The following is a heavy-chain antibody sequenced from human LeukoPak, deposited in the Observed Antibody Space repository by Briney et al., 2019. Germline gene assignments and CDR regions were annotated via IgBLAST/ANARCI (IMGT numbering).Heavy chain of an antibody. CDR1: GGSFSGYY. J-gene: IGHJ4*02. CDR3: ARVSWGGWYFGY. V-gene: IGHV4-34*01. Sequence: SETLSLTCAVYGGSFSGYYWSWIPQPPGKGLEWIGEINHSGSTNYNPSLKSRVTISVDTSKNQFSLKLSSVTAADTAVYYFARVSWGGWYFGYWGQGTLVTVSS. CDR2: INHSGST. D-gene: IGHD6-19*01.